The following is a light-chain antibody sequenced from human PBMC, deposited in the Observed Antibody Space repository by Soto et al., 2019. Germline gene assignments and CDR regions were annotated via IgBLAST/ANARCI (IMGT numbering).Light chain of an antibody. J-gene: IGKJ4*02. CDR3: LKYKSYSLK. CDR1: QSISSW. Sequence: DIQMTQSPSALASSVGDRVTITCRASQSISSWLAWYQQKPGKAPKLLIYQASILESGVPSRFGRTRYGTELTLTISRLQPDDFATSSCLKYKSYSLKFGGVTKLDIK. CDR2: QAS. V-gene: IGKV1-5*03.